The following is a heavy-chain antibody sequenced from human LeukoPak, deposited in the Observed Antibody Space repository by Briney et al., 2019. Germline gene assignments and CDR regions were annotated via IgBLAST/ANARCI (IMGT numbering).Heavy chain of an antibody. J-gene: IGHJ4*02. D-gene: IGHD2-21*02. CDR3: ARQQWLLLVWMGSFDR. CDR2: ISYNGNNK. V-gene: IGHV3-30-3*01. CDR1: GFTFSSYA. Sequence: GRSLRLSCAASGFTFSSYAMHWVRQAPGKGLEWVAVISYNGNNKYYADSVKGRFTISRDNSKNTLYLQMSSLRTEDTAVYYCARQQWLLLVWMGSFDRWGQGTLVTVSS.